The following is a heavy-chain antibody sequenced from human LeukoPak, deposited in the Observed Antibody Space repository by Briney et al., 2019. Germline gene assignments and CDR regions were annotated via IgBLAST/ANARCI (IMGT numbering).Heavy chain of an antibody. J-gene: IGHJ6*02. D-gene: IGHD2-15*01. CDR1: GGSLSGYS. Sequence: PSETLSLTCAVYGGSLSGYSWSWIRQPPGEGLQWIGEIDESGSINYNPSLKSRVTIPVVTTKNQFSLQLSSLTAADTAVYYCARGHGGLGGMDVWGLGTTVIVS. CDR3: ARGHGGLGGMDV. V-gene: IGHV4-34*01. CDR2: IDESGSI.